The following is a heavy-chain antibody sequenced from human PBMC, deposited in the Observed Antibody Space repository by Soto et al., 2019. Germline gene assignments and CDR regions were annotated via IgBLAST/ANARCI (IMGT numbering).Heavy chain of an antibody. Sequence: GASVKVSCKASGYTFTSYYMHWVRQAPGQGLEWMGIINPSGGSASYAQKFQGRVTMTRDTSTSTVYMELSGLRSEDTAVYYCARGVRGYSGYVYFDYWGQGTLVTVSS. D-gene: IGHD5-12*01. CDR2: INPSGGSA. CDR1: GYTFTSYY. J-gene: IGHJ4*02. CDR3: ARGVRGYSGYVYFDY. V-gene: IGHV1-46*03.